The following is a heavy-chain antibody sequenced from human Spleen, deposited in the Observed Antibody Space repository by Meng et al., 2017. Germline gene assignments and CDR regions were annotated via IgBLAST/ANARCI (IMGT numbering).Heavy chain of an antibody. J-gene: IGHJ4*02. Sequence: GESLKISCAASGFTFSSYWMSWVRQAPGKGLEWVANIKQDGSEKYYVDSVKGRFTISRDNAKNSLYLQMNSLRAEDTAVYYCARTSGTLLWFGELSYYFDYWGQGTMVTVSS. V-gene: IGHV3-7*01. CDR2: IKQDGSEK. D-gene: IGHD3-10*01. CDR3: ARTSGTLLWFGELSYYFDY. CDR1: GFTFSSYW.